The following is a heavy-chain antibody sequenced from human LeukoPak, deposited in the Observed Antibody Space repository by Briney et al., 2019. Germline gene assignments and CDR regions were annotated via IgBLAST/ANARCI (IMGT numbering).Heavy chain of an antibody. CDR1: GYTFTSYG. J-gene: IGHJ3*02. D-gene: IGHD3-22*01. CDR2: ISAYNGNT. CDR3: ARATYYYDSSGYYRDAFDI. V-gene: IGHV1-18*01. Sequence: ASVKVSCKASGYTFTSYGISWVRQAPGQGLEWMGWISAYNGNTNYAQKLQGRVTMTTDTSTSTAYMELRSLRSDDAAVYYCARATYYYDSSGYYRDAFDIWGQGTMVTVSS.